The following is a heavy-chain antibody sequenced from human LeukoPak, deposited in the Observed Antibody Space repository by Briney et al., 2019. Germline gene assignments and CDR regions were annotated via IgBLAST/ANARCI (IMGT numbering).Heavy chain of an antibody. CDR3: ARASGCYDF. J-gene: IGHJ4*02. D-gene: IGHD1-26*01. Sequence: PGRSLRLSCVASGFTFTSYGLHWVRQAPGKGLEWVAVIWPDGSNKYYADSVKGRFTISRDDSKRTVYLQMNNLGVDDTALYYCARASGCYDFWGQGTLVTVSS. CDR2: IWPDGSNK. CDR1: GFTFTSYG. V-gene: IGHV3-33*01.